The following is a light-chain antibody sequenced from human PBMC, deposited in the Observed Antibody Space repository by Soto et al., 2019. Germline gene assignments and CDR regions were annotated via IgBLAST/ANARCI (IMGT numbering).Light chain of an antibody. J-gene: IGLJ1*01. V-gene: IGLV2-14*01. CDR3: TSYRSTSTRYV. CDR1: SSDVDGYNY. Sequence: QSVLTQPASVSGSPGQSITISCTGTSSDVDGYNYVSWYQQNPGKAPKLMIYEVSNRPSGVSNRFSGSKSGNTASLTISGLQAEDEADYYCTSYRSTSTRYVFGNGTKVTV. CDR2: EVS.